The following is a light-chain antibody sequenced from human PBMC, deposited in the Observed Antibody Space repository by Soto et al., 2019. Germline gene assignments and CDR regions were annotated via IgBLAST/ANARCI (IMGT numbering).Light chain of an antibody. V-gene: IGKV1-13*02. J-gene: IGKJ2*01. CDR2: DAS. CDR1: QGISSA. Sequence: AIQLTQSPSSLSASVGDRVTITCRASQGISSALAWYQQKPGKAPKLLIYDASSLKSGVPSRFSGSGSGTDFTLTISSLQPEDFATYYCQQYKAYPYTFGQGTKLEMK. CDR3: QQYKAYPYT.